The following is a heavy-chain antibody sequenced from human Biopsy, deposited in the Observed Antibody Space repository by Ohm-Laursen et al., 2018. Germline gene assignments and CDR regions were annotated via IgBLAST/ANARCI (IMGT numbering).Heavy chain of an antibody. CDR3: ARGSNEYGGLYFPH. Sequence: SETLSLTCTVSGGSFTGHYWTWLPQPQGQGLEWIGHISHTGYISYKSSLESRVIISLDTYRKHFFLRLTSLAAADTAVYYCARGSNEYGGLYFPHWGQGTLVTVSS. J-gene: IGHJ1*01. CDR2: ISHTGYI. CDR1: GGSFTGHY. D-gene: IGHD4-23*01. V-gene: IGHV4-59*11.